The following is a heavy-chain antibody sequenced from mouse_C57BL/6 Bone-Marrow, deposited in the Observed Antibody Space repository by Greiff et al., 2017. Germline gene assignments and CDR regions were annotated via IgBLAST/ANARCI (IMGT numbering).Heavy chain of an antibody. D-gene: IGHD3-3*01. CDR3: ARWRLGHHYYFEV. CDR1: GYSFTSYY. V-gene: IGHV3-8*01. CDR2: ISYSGST. J-gene: IGHJ1*03. Sequence: EVQLVESGPGLVKPSQTLSLTCSVSGYSFTSYYWNWIRKFPGNKLEYIGNISYSGSTTYNPSLKSRISITPDTSKNQYYLQLNSVTTEDTATYYCARWRLGHHYYFEVWGTGTTVTVSS.